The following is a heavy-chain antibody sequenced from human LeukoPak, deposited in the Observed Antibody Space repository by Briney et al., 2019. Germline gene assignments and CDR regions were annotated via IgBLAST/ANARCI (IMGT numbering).Heavy chain of an antibody. CDR2: ISSNGGST. D-gene: IGHD3-22*01. J-gene: IGHJ2*01. CDR3: ARSREDSSGYYSL. CDR1: GFTFSSYA. V-gene: IGHV3-64*01. Sequence: GGSLRLSCAASGFTFSSYAMYWVRQAPGKGLEYVSVISSNGGSTYYANSVKGRFTISRDNSKNTLYLQMNSLRAEDTAVYYCARSREDSSGYYSLWGRGTLVTVSS.